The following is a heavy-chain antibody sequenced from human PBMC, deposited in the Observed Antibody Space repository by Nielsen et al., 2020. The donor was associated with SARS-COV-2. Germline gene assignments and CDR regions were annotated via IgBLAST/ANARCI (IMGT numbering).Heavy chain of an antibody. J-gene: IGHJ4*02. D-gene: IGHD2-15*01. CDR1: GFTFDDYG. CDR2: INWNDGST. V-gene: IGHV3-20*01. CDR3: ARYYCSGGSCYPDY. Sequence: GGSLRLSCAASGFTFDDYGMSWVRQAPGKGLEWVSGINWNDGSTGYADSVKGRFTISRDNAKNSLYLQMNSLRAEDTALYHCARYYCSGGSCYPDYWGQGTLVTVSS.